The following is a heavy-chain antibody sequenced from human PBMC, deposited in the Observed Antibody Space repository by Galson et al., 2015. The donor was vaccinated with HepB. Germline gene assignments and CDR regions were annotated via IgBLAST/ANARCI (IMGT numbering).Heavy chain of an antibody. CDR3: ARDWYSGSYLSDDAFEI. D-gene: IGHD1-26*01. J-gene: IGHJ3*02. V-gene: IGHV1-2*02. Sequence: SVKVSCKASGYTFTGYYMHWVRQAPGQGLEWMGWINPNSGGTNYAQKFQGRVTMTRDTSISTAYMELSRLRSDDTAVYYCARDWYSGSYLSDDAFEIWGQGTMVTVSS. CDR2: INPNSGGT. CDR1: GYTFTGYY.